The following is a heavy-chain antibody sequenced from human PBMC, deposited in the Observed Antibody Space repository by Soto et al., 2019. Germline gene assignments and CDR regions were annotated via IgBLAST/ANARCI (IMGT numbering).Heavy chain of an antibody. CDR2: ISSSGDST. Sequence: QVQLVESGGGLVKPGGSLRLSCAASGFTFSDYYMSWIRQAPGKGLEWVSVISSSGDSTYYADSVKGRFTISRDNSKNTLYLQMNSLRAEDTAVYYCAKDPSHITSPHFDYWGQGTLLTVS. CDR1: GFTFSDYY. J-gene: IGHJ4*02. CDR3: AKDPSHITSPHFDY. V-gene: IGHV3-11*04. D-gene: IGHD2-2*01.